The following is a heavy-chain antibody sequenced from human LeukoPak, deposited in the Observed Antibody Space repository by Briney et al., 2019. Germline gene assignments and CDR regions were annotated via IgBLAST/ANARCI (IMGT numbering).Heavy chain of an antibody. CDR2: ISWNSGSI. CDR1: GFTFDDYA. CDR3: ARDLSYGGNSGWFDP. D-gene: IGHD4-23*01. Sequence: GGSLRLSCAASGFTFDDYAMHWVRQAPGEGLEWVSGISWNSGSIGYADSVKGRFTISRDNAKNSLYLQMNSLRAEDTAVYYCARDLSYGGNSGWFDPWGQGTLVSVSS. J-gene: IGHJ5*02. V-gene: IGHV3-9*01.